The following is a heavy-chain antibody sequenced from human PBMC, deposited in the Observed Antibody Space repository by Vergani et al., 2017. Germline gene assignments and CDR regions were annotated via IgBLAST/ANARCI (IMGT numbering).Heavy chain of an antibody. Sequence: EVQLVESGGGLVQPGGSLRLSCAASGFTFSSYSMNWVRQAPGKGLEWVSYISSSSSTIYYADSVKGRFTISRDNAKNSLYLQMNSLRAEDTAVYYCARDARDVCSGYYPYYFDYGGQGTLVTVSS. CDR1: GFTFSSYS. V-gene: IGHV3-48*01. J-gene: IGHJ4*02. CDR2: ISSSSSTI. CDR3: ARDARDVCSGYYPYYFDY. D-gene: IGHD3-3*01.